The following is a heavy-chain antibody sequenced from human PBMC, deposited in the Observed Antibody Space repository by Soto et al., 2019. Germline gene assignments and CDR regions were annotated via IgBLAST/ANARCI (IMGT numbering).Heavy chain of an antibody. CDR1: GFTFSNAW. D-gene: IGHD3-10*01. J-gene: IGHJ6*02. V-gene: IGHV3-15*01. CDR3: TTDRVHYHYGMDV. CDR2: IKSKTDGGTT. Sequence: PGGSLRLSCAASGFTFSNAWMSWVRQAPGKGLEWVGRIKSKTDGGTTDYAAPVKGRFTISRDDSKNTLYLQMNSLKTEDTAVYYCTTDRVHYHYGMDVWGQGTTVTVSS.